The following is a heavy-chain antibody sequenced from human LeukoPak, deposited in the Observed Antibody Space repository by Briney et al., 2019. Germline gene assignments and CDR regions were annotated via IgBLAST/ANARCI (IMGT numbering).Heavy chain of an antibody. CDR1: GFTFSTYG. J-gene: IGHJ3*02. CDR2: ISGTAGRT. V-gene: IGHV3-23*01. CDR3: TKPARTDAFDI. Sequence: PGGTLRLSCAASGFTFSTYGMSWVRQPPGKGLEWVSAISGTAGRTKYADSVKGRFTISRDNSKNTLYLQMNSLRAEDTAVYYCTKPARTDAFDIWGQGTMVTVSS. D-gene: IGHD1-14*01.